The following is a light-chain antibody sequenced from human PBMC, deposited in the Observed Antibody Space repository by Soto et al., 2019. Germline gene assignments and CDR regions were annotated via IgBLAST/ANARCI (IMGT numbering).Light chain of an antibody. CDR3: QSYDTSLGGSWV. CDR1: SSSIGAGYD. V-gene: IGLV1-40*01. CDR2: DNS. Sequence: QSVLTQPPSVSGAPGQRVTISCTGSSSSIGAGYDVHWYQLLPGTAPKLLIYDNSNRPSGVPDRFSGSKSGTSASLAITGLQAEDEADYYCQSYDTSLGGSWVFGTGTKVTVL. J-gene: IGLJ1*01.